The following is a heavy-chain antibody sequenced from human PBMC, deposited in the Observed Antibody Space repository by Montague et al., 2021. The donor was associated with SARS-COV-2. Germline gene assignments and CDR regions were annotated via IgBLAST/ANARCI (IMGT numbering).Heavy chain of an antibody. CDR3: AGDRGRFWHFDL. J-gene: IGHJ2*01. CDR1: GGSISSYY. CDR2: IYYSGST. Sequence: SETLSLTCTVSGGSISSYYWNWIRQSPGKGLEWIGNIYYSGSTXXXPSXTSRVTMLVDTSKRQMSLRLNSVTAADTAVYYCAGDRGRFWHFDLWGRGTLVTVSS. V-gene: IGHV4-59*01. D-gene: IGHD5-12*01.